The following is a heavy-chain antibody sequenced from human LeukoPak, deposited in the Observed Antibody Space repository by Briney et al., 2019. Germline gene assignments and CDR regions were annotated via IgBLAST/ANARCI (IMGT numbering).Heavy chain of an antibody. CDR1: GFTFSTST. Sequence: GGSLRLSCAASGFTFSTSTMNWVRQAPGKGLEWLSYISSSSSTIYYADSVKGRFTISRDNAENSLYLQVNSLRAEDTAVYYCAELGITMIGGVWGKGTTVTISS. CDR3: AELGITMIGGV. V-gene: IGHV3-48*01. J-gene: IGHJ6*04. CDR2: ISSSSSTI. D-gene: IGHD3-10*02.